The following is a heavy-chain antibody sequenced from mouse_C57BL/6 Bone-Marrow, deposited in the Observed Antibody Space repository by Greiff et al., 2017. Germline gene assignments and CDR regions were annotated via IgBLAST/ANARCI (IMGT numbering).Heavy chain of an antibody. CDR3: GRRGYDYDGAMDY. CDR1: GYTFTSYW. CDR2: INPSRGYT. Sequence: VQLQQSGAELAKPGASVKLSCKASGYTFTSYWMHWVNQRPGQGLECIGYINPSRGYTKYNQKFKDKATLTAAKCSSLAYMQLSSLTYEDSAVYYWGRRGYDYDGAMDYWGQGTSVTVSS. V-gene: IGHV1-7*01. D-gene: IGHD2-4*01. J-gene: IGHJ4*01.